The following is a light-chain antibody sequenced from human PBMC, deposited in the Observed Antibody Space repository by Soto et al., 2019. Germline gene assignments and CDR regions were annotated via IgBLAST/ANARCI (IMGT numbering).Light chain of an antibody. Sequence: EIVMTHSPATLSVSPGERATLSCRASQSVSNNLAWYQQKPGQAPRLLIYGASTRATANPARFSGSGSGTEFTLTISSLQSEDFAVYFCQQYDNWPYTFGQGTKLEIK. CDR3: QQYDNWPYT. CDR1: QSVSNN. V-gene: IGKV3-15*01. CDR2: GAS. J-gene: IGKJ2*01.